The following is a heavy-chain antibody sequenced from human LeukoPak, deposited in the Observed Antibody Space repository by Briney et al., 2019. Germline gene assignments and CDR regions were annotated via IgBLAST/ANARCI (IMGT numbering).Heavy chain of an antibody. J-gene: IGHJ3*02. CDR2: INPNSGGT. Sequence: ASVKVSCKASGYTFTGYYMHWVRQAPGQGLEWMGWINPNSGGTNYAQKFQGRVTMTRDTSISTAYMELSRLRSDDTAVYYCARDLSGYSYVIGAFDIWGQGTMVTVSS. CDR1: GYTFTGYY. V-gene: IGHV1-2*02. D-gene: IGHD5-18*01. CDR3: ARDLSGYSYVIGAFDI.